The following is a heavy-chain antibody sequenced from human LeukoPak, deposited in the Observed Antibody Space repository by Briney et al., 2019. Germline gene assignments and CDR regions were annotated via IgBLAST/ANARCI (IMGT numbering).Heavy chain of an antibody. CDR3: ARTYDSSGYSAFHI. CDR1: GDSISSYY. D-gene: IGHD3-22*01. CDR2: IYYSGST. V-gene: IGHV4-59*01. Sequence: PSETLSLTCNVSGDSISSYYWTRIRQTPGKELEWIGYIYYSGSTYYNPSLESRVTMSVDTSKSQFSLKLTSVTAADTAVYYCARTYDSSGYSAFHIWGQGTMVTVSS. J-gene: IGHJ3*02.